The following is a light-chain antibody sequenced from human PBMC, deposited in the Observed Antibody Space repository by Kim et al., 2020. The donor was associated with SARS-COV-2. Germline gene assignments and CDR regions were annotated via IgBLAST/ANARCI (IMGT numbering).Light chain of an antibody. Sequence: ATINCESSQNVLYSSNNKNYLAWYQQKPGQPPKLLIYWASTRESGVPDRFSGSGSGTDFTLTISSLQAEDVAVYYCQQYYSTPLTFGGGTKVDIK. CDR2: WAS. CDR1: QNVLYSSNNKNY. CDR3: QQYYSTPLT. J-gene: IGKJ4*01. V-gene: IGKV4-1*01.